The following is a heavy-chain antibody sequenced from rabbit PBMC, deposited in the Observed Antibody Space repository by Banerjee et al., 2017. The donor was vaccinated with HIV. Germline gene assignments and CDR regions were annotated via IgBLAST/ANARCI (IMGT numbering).Heavy chain of an antibody. D-gene: IGHD1-1*01. Sequence: QSLEESGGDLVKPGASLTLTCTASGFTLSSYWMCWVRQAPGKGLEWIACIYAGSSGRTHYASWAKGRFTISKTSSTTVTLQMTSLTAADTATYFCARDLPISGGYSFDLWGQGTLVTVS. CDR2: IYAGSSGRT. J-gene: IGHJ4*01. CDR1: GFTLSSYW. V-gene: IGHV1S40*01. CDR3: ARDLPISGGYSFDL.